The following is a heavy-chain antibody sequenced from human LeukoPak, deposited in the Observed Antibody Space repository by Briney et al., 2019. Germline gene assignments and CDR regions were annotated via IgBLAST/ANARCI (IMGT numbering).Heavy chain of an antibody. V-gene: IGHV1-18*01. CDR2: ISAYNGNT. CDR3: ARKPTTVTTCFDY. Sequence: GASVKVSCKASGYTFTTYGITWVRQAPGQGLKWMGWISAYNGNTNYAQKFQGRVTMTTDTSTSTAYMELRSLRSDDTAVYYCARKPTTVTTCFDYWGQGTLVTVSS. J-gene: IGHJ4*02. CDR1: GYTFTTYG. D-gene: IGHD4-17*01.